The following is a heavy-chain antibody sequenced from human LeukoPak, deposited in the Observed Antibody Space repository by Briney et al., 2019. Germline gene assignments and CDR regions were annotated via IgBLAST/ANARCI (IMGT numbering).Heavy chain of an antibody. CDR1: GFTFSSYS. J-gene: IGHJ4*02. CDR2: ISSSISAI. D-gene: IGHD2-2*01. CDR3: AKDQAPLVGVVVPAAQAMGY. V-gene: IGHV3-48*01. Sequence: HPGGSLRLSCAASGFTFSSYSVSWVRQAPGKGLGWVSYISSSISAIYYADSVKGRFTISRDNAKNSLYLQMNSLRAEDTAVYYCAKDQAPLVGVVVPAAQAMGYWGQGTLVTVSS.